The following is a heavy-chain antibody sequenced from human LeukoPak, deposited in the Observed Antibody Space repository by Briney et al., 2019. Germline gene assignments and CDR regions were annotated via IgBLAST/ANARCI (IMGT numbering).Heavy chain of an antibody. CDR1: GGSINSSSYY. V-gene: IGHV4-39*07. Sequence: PSETLSLTCTVSGGSINSSSYYWGWIRQPPGKGLEWIGSIHFIGITYYNPSLKSRITISVDTSKNQSSLRLYSVIAADTAVYYCARIKKGDYMDVWGKGTTVTVSS. CDR2: IHFIGIT. J-gene: IGHJ6*03. CDR3: ARIKKGDYMDV. D-gene: IGHD3-16*01.